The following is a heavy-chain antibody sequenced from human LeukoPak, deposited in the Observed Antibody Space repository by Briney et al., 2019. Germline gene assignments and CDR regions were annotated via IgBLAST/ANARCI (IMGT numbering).Heavy chain of an antibody. J-gene: IGHJ3*02. V-gene: IGHV5-51*01. CDR1: GDSFNSNW. D-gene: IGHD3-9*01. CDR3: ARQPLRYFDWII. CDR2: VYPGDSDT. Sequence: GESLKISCKGSGDSFNSNWIGWVRQMPGKGLEWMGIVYPGDSDTRYSPPFEGQVTISADKSISTAYLQWSSLKASDTAMYYCARQPLRYFDWIIWGQGTMVTVSS.